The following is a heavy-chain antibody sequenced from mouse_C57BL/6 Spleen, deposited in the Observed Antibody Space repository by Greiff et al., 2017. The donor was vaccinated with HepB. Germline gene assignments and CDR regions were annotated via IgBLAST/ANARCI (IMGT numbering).Heavy chain of an antibody. CDR2: IDPSDSET. V-gene: IGHV1-52*01. J-gene: IGHJ1*03. CDR3: ARSGTGWFFDV. Sequence: QVQLKQPGAELVRPGSSVKLSCKASGYTFTSYWMHWVKQRPIQGLEWIGNIDPSDSETHYNQKFKDKATLTVDKSSSTAYMQLSILTSEDSAVYYCARSGTGWFFDVWGTGTTVTVSS. D-gene: IGHD4-1*01. CDR1: GYTFTSYW.